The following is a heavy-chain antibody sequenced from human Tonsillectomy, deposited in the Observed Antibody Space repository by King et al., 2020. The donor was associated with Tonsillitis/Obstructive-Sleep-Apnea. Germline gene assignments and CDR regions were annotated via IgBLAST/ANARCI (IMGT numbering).Heavy chain of an antibody. Sequence: VQLVESGAEVKKPGESLRISCKGSGYSFTSYWISWVRQMPGKGLEWMGRIDPSDSYTNYSPSFQGHVTISADKSISTAYLQWSSLKASDTAMYYCARGAPGGGYGAPDAFDIWGQGTMVTVSS. V-gene: IGHV5-10-1*01. CDR3: ARGAPGGGYGAPDAFDI. CDR1: GYSFTSYW. CDR2: IDPSDSYT. D-gene: IGHD5-12*01. J-gene: IGHJ3*02.